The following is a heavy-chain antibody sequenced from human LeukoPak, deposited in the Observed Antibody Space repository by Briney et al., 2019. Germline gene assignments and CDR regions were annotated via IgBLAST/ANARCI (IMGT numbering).Heavy chain of an antibody. D-gene: IGHD2-2*01. J-gene: IGHJ4*02. CDR2: IWFDGKTY. V-gene: IGHV3-33*01. CDR1: GFTFSRYA. CDR3: ARDGLETTVVPAYYFDY. Sequence: PGGSLRLSCAASGFTFSRYALHWVRQAPGKGLEWVAVIWFDGKTYNYADSVEGRFTISRDNSKNTLSLQMNSLRAEDTAVYYCARDGLETTVVPAYYFDYLGQGTLVTVSS.